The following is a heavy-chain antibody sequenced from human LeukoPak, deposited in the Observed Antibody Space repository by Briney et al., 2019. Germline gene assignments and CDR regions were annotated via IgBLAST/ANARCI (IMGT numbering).Heavy chain of an antibody. Sequence: SETLSLTCTVSGGSISSISYYWGWIRQPPGKGLEWIGSIYYSGSTYYNPSLKRRATISVETSKNQFPLKLSSVTAADTAVYYCARHFDCSSTSCYTNNWFDPWGQGTLVTVSS. V-gene: IGHV4-39*01. CDR1: GGSISSISYY. D-gene: IGHD2-2*02. CDR3: ARHFDCSSTSCYTNNWFDP. J-gene: IGHJ5*02. CDR2: IYYSGST.